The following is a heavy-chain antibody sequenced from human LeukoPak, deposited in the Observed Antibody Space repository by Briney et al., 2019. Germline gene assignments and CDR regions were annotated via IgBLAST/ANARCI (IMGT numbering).Heavy chain of an antibody. D-gene: IGHD2/OR15-2a*01. CDR1: GFTFSSYS. CDR2: ISSSSSYI. CDR3: ARDSAPWTRNNYFDY. J-gene: IGHJ4*02. V-gene: IGHV3-21*01. Sequence: GGSLRLSCAASGFTFSSYSMNWVRQAPGKGLEWVSSISSSSSYIYYADSVKGRFTISRDNAKNSLYLQMNSLRAEDTAVYYCARDSAPWTRNNYFDYWGQGTLVTVSS.